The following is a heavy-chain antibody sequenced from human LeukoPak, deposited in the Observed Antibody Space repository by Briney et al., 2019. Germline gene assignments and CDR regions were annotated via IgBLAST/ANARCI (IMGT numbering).Heavy chain of an antibody. Sequence: PSETLSLTCIVSGGSMSSYYWSWIRQPPGKGLEWIGYIHYSGNTNYNPSLKSRVTISVDTSKNQFSLKVSSVTAADTAVYYCAREGTAGTNLNWFDSWGQGTLVTVSS. V-gene: IGHV4-59*01. CDR3: AREGTAGTNLNWFDS. CDR1: GGSMSSYY. CDR2: IHYSGNT. J-gene: IGHJ5*01. D-gene: IGHD1-1*01.